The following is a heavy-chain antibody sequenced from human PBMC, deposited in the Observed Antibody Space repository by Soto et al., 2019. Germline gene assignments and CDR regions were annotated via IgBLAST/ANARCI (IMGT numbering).Heavy chain of an antibody. V-gene: IGHV4-59*01. CDR2: IYYSGST. CDR3: ARAQEGRYYYYYGMDV. J-gene: IGHJ6*02. CDR1: GGSIRSYY. Sequence: WQTLSLTCTVSGGSIRSYYWSWIRQPPGKGREWIGYIYYSGSTNYNPSLKSRVTISVDTSKNQSSTKLSSVPAADTAVYYCARAQEGRYYYYYGMDVWGQGTTVTVSS.